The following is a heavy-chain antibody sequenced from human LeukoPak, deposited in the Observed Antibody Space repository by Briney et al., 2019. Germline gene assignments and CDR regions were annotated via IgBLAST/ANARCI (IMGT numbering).Heavy chain of an antibody. CDR2: IYYSGST. CDR1: GGSISSYY. V-gene: IGHV4-59*08. CDR3: ARRIVGALPYFDY. D-gene: IGHD1-26*01. J-gene: IGHJ4*02. Sequence: SETLSLTCTVSGGSISSYYWSWIRQPPGKGLEWIGYIYYSGSTNYNPPLKSRVTISVDTSKNQFSLKLSSVTAADTAVYYCARRIVGALPYFDYWGQGTLVTVSS.